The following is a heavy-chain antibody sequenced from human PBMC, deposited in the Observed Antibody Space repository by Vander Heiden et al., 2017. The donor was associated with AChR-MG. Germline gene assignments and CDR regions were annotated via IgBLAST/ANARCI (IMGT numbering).Heavy chain of an antibody. V-gene: IGHV3-7*01. CDR2: IKERGSEM. J-gene: IGHJ3*02. CDR1: GFTFSGYW. CDR3: TTDRGFGFFDI. D-gene: IGHD3-10*01. Sequence: EVQLVESGGGLVQPGESLRLACAASGFTFSGYWMNWVRQTPGKGLEWVANIKERGSEMYYVDSVKGRFTTSRDNAKNSLYLQMKSLSAEDTAVYYCTTDRGFGFFDIWGQGTMVTVSS.